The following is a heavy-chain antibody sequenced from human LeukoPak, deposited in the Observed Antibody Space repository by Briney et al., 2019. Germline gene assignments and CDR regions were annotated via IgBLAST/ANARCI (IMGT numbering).Heavy chain of an antibody. D-gene: IGHD3-10*01. Sequence: GGSLRLSCEVSGFTFSSYWMNWVRQAPGKGLEWVANIKQDGSDKYYVDSVKGRFTISRDNAKNSLYLQMNSLRAEDTAVYYCARGRGGGGLLFRTWIDPWGQGTLVTVSS. J-gene: IGHJ5*02. CDR3: ARGRGGGGLLFRTWIDP. V-gene: IGHV3-7*01. CDR1: GFTFSSYW. CDR2: IKQDGSDK.